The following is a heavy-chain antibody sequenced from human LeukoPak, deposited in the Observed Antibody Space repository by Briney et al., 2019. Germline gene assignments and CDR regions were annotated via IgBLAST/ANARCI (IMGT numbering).Heavy chain of an antibody. Sequence: GGSLRLSCAASGFTFSSYSMNWVRQAPGKGLEWVSSISSSSSYIYYADSVKGRFTISRDDSKNTAYLQMNSLKTEDTAVYYCTRHALEGYYDFWSGYHMDVWGKGTTVTVSS. CDR2: ISSSSSYI. D-gene: IGHD3-3*01. J-gene: IGHJ6*03. CDR3: TRHALEGYYDFWSGYHMDV. V-gene: IGHV3-21*04. CDR1: GFTFSSYS.